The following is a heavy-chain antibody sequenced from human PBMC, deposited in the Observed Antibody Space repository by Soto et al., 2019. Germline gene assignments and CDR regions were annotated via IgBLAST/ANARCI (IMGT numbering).Heavy chain of an antibody. CDR1: GGSMREYF. D-gene: IGHD3-10*01. J-gene: IGHJ4*02. Sequence: SETLSLTCIVSGGSMREYFWSWIRQSPGKGLEWIGYIYYLGSTDYNPSLKSRVTISVDTSKRQFSLRLTSVTAADTAVYYCARDGYDGSGSPYPAYWGPGTQVTVSS. CDR2: IYYLGST. CDR3: ARDGYDGSGSPYPAY. V-gene: IGHV4-59*01.